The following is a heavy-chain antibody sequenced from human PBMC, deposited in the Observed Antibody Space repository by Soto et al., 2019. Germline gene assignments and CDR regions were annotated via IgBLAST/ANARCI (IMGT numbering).Heavy chain of an antibody. CDR1: GGSISSYY. CDR3: ARHSLPYYYDSSGYYKAFDY. V-gene: IGHV4-39*01. J-gene: IGHJ4*02. D-gene: IGHD3-22*01. Sequence: SETLSLTCTVSGGSISSYYWGWIRQPPGKGLEWIGSIYYSGSTYYNPSLKSRVTISVDTSKNQFSLKLSSVTAADTAVYYCARHSLPYYYDSSGYYKAFDYWGQGTLVTVSS. CDR2: IYYSGST.